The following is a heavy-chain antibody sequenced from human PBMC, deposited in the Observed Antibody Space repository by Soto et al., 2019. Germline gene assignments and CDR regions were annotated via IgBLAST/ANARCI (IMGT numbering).Heavy chain of an antibody. D-gene: IGHD4-17*01. CDR1: GFTFSSYS. J-gene: IGHJ3*02. CDR3: ARDANPKDFFDYGDANDAFDI. CDR2: ISSSSSYI. Sequence: GGSLRLSCAASGFTFSSYSMNWVRQAPGKGLEWVSSISSSSSYIYYADSVKGRFTISRDNAKNSLYLQMNSLRAEDTAVYYCARDANPKDFFDYGDANDAFDIWGQGTMVTVSS. V-gene: IGHV3-21*01.